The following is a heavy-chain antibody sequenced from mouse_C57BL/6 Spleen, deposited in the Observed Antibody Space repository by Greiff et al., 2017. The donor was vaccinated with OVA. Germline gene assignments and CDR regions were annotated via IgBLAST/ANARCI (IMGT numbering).Heavy chain of an antibody. CDR2: IHPSDSDT. Sequence: QVQLKQPGAELVKPGASVKVSCKASGYTFTSYWMHWVKQRPGQGLEWIGRIHPSDSDTNYNQKFKGKATLTVDKSSSTAYMQLSSLTSEDSAVYYCATRDYGSGFDYWGQGTTLTVSS. CDR3: ATRDYGSGFDY. CDR1: GYTFTSYW. J-gene: IGHJ2*01. D-gene: IGHD1-1*01. V-gene: IGHV1-74*01.